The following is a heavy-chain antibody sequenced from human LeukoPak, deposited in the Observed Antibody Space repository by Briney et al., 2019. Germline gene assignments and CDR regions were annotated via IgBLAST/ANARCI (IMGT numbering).Heavy chain of an antibody. CDR1: GDSISRGSFH. V-gene: IGHV4-61*02. Sequence: TLSLTCTVSGDSISRGSFHWSWIRQPAGKGLEWIGRINTSGTTTYNPSLRSRVIISVDTSKNHSSLKLSSVTAADTAVYFCATLLSSSYYFDYWGQGTLVTVSS. J-gene: IGHJ4*02. CDR3: ATLLSSSYYFDY. CDR2: INTSGTT. D-gene: IGHD3-10*02.